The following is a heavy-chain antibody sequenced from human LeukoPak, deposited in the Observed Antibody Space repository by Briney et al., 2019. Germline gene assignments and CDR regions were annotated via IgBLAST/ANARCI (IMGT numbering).Heavy chain of an antibody. D-gene: IGHD4-17*01. J-gene: IGHJ4*02. CDR1: GFTFSSYS. CDR2: ISSSSSYI. CDR3: ARGWDHYGDYVGLIDY. V-gene: IGHV3-21*01. Sequence: GGSLRLSCAASGFTFSSYSMNWVRQAPGKGLEWVSSISSSSSYIYYADSVKGRFTISRDNAKNSLYLQMNSLRAEDTAVYYCARGWDHYGDYVGLIDYWGQGTLVTVSS.